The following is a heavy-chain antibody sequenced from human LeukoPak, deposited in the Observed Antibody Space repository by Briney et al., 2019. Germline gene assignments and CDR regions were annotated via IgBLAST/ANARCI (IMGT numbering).Heavy chain of an antibody. CDR3: ARDSFSGSSLDY. D-gene: IGHD1-26*01. J-gene: IGHJ4*02. CDR1: GFTFDEYG. CDR2: INWDGGST. V-gene: IGHV3-20*04. Sequence: GGSLRLSCAASGFTFDEYGMSWVRQAPGKGLEWVSSINWDGGSTAYADSVQGRFTISRDNAKNSLHLQMKSLRAEDTALYYCARDSFSGSSLDYWGQGNLVTVSS.